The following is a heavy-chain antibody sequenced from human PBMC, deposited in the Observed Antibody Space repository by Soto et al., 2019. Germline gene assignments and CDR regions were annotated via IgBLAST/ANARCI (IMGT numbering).Heavy chain of an antibody. J-gene: IGHJ6*02. CDR1: GGSISSSSYY. Sequence: SETLSLTCTVSGGSISSSSYYWGWIRQPPGKGLERIGSIFYSGSTYYNPSLKSRVTISVDTSKNQFSLKLTSVTAADTAVYYCARDRVLVPAAGHYYYYGMDVWGQGTKVTVSS. CDR3: ARDRVLVPAAGHYYYYGMDV. D-gene: IGHD2-2*01. CDR2: IFYSGST. V-gene: IGHV4-39*02.